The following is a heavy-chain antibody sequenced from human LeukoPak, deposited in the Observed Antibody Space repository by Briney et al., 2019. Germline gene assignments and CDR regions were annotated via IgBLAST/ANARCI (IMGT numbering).Heavy chain of an antibody. CDR2: INWNGGST. CDR1: GFTFDDYG. V-gene: IGHV3-20*04. Sequence: GGSLRLSCAASGFTFDDYGMSWVRQAPGKGLEWVSGINWNGGSTGYADSVKGRSTISRDNAKNSLYLQMNSLRAEDTAFYYCARDPIAVAGTYYFDYWGQGTLVTVSS. CDR3: ARDPIAVAGTYYFDY. D-gene: IGHD6-19*01. J-gene: IGHJ4*02.